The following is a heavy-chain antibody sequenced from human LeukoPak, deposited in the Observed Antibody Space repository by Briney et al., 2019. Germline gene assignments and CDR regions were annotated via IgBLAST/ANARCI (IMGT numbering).Heavy chain of an antibody. V-gene: IGHV3-23*01. J-gene: IGHJ4*02. D-gene: IGHD2-8*01. CDR1: GFTFSSFP. CDR2: ISGGGVST. CDR3: AKWARYCTNGVCYYFDY. Sequence: GGSLRLSCAASGFTFSSFPMSWVGQAPGKGREGVSVISGGGVSTYYADSVKGRFTISRDNSKDTLYLQMNSLRAEDTAVYYCAKWARYCTNGVCYYFDYWGQGTLVTVFS.